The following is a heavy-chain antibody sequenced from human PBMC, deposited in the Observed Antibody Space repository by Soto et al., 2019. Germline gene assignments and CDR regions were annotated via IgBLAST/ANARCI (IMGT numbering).Heavy chain of an antibody. D-gene: IGHD3-22*01. CDR3: ARHNYVGIGYYYYYYGMDV. J-gene: IGHJ6*02. Sequence: SETLSLTCTVSGDSISSYYWSWIRQPPGKGLEWIGEINHSGNTNYNPSLKSRVTISVDTSKNQFSLKLSSVTAADTAVYYCARHNYVGIGYYYYYYGMDVWGQGTTVTVSS. CDR1: GDSISSYY. V-gene: IGHV4-34*01. CDR2: INHSGNT.